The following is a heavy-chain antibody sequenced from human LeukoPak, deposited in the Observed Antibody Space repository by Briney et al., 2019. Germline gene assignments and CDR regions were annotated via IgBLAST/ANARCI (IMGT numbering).Heavy chain of an antibody. CDR3: ARGPSNSNYFN. J-gene: IGHJ4*02. CDR2: IYHSGST. V-gene: IGHV4-34*01. CDR1: GGSFSGYY. D-gene: IGHD4-11*01. Sequence: SETLSLTCAVYGGSFSGYYWTWIRQPPGKGLEWSGSIYHSGSTYYNPSLKSRVTISVDTSKNQFSLKLSSVTAADTAVYYCARGPSNSNYFNWGQGTLVTVSS.